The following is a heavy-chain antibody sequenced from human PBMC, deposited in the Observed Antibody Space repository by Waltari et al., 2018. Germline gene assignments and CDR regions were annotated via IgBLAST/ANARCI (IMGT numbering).Heavy chain of an antibody. CDR1: GYSISSGYY. J-gene: IGHJ4*02. CDR3: ARPTWAYGPVGYFDY. Sequence: QVQLQESGPGLVKPSETLSLTCAVSGYSISSGYYWGWIRQPPGKGLEWIGSIYHSGSTYYNPTLKSRVTISVDTSKNQFSLKLSSVTAADTAVYYCARPTWAYGPVGYFDYWGQGTLVTVSS. D-gene: IGHD3-10*01. CDR2: IYHSGST. V-gene: IGHV4-38-2*01.